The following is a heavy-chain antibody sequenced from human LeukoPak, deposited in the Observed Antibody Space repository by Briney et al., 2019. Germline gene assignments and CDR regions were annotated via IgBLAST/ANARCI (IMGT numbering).Heavy chain of an antibody. J-gene: IGHJ4*02. CDR2: IKSKTDGGTT. D-gene: IGHD5-18*01. CDR3: TTAIRQYSYGYMEDY. CDR1: GFTFSNAW. V-gene: IGHV3-15*01. Sequence: KGGGSVRLSCAASGFTFSNAWMSWVRQAPGKGLEWVGRIKSKTDGGTTDYAAPVKGRFTISRDDSKNTLYLQMNSLKTEDTAVYYCTTAIRQYSYGYMEDYWGQGTVDPVSS.